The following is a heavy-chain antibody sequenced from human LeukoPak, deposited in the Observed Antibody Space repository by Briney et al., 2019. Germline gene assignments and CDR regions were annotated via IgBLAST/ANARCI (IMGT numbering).Heavy chain of an antibody. Sequence: SETLSLTCTVSGGSISSYYWNWIRQPPGKGLEWIGYIYYSGSTNYNPSLKRRVTISVDTSQDQFSLKLSSVTAADTAVYYGARSLYSYGSDSFDIWGQGTMVSVSS. CDR2: IYYSGST. CDR3: ARSLYSYGSDSFDI. V-gene: IGHV4-59*01. J-gene: IGHJ3*02. CDR1: GGSISSYY. D-gene: IGHD3-10*01.